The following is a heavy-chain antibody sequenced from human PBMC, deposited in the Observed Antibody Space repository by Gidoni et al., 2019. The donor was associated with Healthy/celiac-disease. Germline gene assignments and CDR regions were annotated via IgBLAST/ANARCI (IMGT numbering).Heavy chain of an antibody. CDR3: ANRVTPGSSYYFDY. D-gene: IGHD2-21*02. V-gene: IGHV3-23*01. CDR2: ISGSGGST. J-gene: IGHJ4*02. Sequence: EVQLLESGGGLVQPGGSLRLSCAASGFTFSSYAMSWVRQAPGKGLEWVSAISGSGGSTYYADSVKGRFTISRDNSKNTLYLQMNSLRAEDTAVDYCANRVTPGSSYYFDYWGQGTLVTVSS. CDR1: GFTFSSYA.